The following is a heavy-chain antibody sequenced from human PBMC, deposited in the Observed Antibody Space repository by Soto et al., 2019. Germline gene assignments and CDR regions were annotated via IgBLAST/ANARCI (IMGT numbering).Heavy chain of an antibody. CDR2: IIPIPGTA. Sequence: QVQLVQSGAEVKKPGSSVKVSCKASGGTFGSYAISWVRQAPGQGLEWMGGIIPIPGTANYAQKFQGRVTIAADESTSTAYMELSSLRSEDMAVYYCARSQGSSTSLEIYYYYYYGMDGWGQGTTVTVSS. CDR3: ARSQGSSTSLEIYYYYYYGMDG. CDR1: GGTFGSYA. V-gene: IGHV1-69*01. J-gene: IGHJ6*02. D-gene: IGHD2-2*01.